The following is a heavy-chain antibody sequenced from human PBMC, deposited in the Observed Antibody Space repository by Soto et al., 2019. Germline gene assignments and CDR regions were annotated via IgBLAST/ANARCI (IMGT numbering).Heavy chain of an antibody. CDR3: ATQSVYSYGESDY. V-gene: IGHV3-30*03. D-gene: IGHD5-18*01. CDR2: ISYDGSNK. J-gene: IGHJ4*02. Sequence: GGSLRLSCAASGFTFSSYGMHWVRQAPGKGLEWVAVISYDGSNKYYADSVKGRFTISRDNSKNTLYLQMNSLRAEDTAVYYCATQSVYSYGESDYWGQGTLVTVSS. CDR1: GFTFSSYG.